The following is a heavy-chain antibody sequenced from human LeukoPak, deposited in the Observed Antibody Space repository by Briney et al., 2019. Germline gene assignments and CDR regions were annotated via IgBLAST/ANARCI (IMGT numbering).Heavy chain of an antibody. CDR3: ARDYRAAAGRSIDY. V-gene: IGHV7-4-1*02. Sequence: ASVKVSCKASGYTFTSYAMNWVRQAPGQGLEWMGWINTNTGNPTYAQGFTGRFVFSLDTSVSTAYLQISSLKAEDTTVYYCARDYRAAAGRSIDYWGQGTLVTVSS. CDR1: GYTFTSYA. D-gene: IGHD6-13*01. CDR2: INTNTGNP. J-gene: IGHJ4*02.